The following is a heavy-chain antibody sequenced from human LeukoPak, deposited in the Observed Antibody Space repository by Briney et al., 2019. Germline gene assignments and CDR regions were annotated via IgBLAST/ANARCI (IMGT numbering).Heavy chain of an antibody. CDR3: ARAEASVTAFDF. CDR2: ISSRSDYI. D-gene: IGHD2-21*02. CDR1: GFTFDGYT. J-gene: IGHJ4*02. V-gene: IGHV3-21*01. Sequence: GGSLRLSCAASGFTFDGYTMNWVRQAPGKGLEWVASISSRSDYIYYADSVRGRFAVSRENAKNSLSLQMNTLRAEDTATYYCARAEASVTAFDFWGQGTLVTVSS.